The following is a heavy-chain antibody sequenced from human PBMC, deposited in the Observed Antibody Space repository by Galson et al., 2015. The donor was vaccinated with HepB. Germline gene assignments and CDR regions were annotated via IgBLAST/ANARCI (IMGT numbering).Heavy chain of an antibody. V-gene: IGHV1-69*06. Sequence: SVKVSCKASGGTFSSYAISWVRQAPGQGLEWMGGIIPIFGTANYAQKFQGRVTITADKSTSTAYMELSSLRSEDTAVYYCARTANGSSWYVVSWWFDPWGQGTLVTVSS. CDR1: GGTFSSYA. CDR3: ARTANGSSWYVVSWWFDP. J-gene: IGHJ5*02. CDR2: IIPIFGTA. D-gene: IGHD6-13*01.